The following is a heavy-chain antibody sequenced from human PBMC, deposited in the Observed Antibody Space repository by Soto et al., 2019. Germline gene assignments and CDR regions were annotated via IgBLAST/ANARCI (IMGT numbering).Heavy chain of an antibody. CDR2: MKPGNGDT. Sequence: QVRLVQSGAAVRKPGGSVRVSCKPSGYIFSDFYMHWVRQAPGQGLEWMGWMKPGNGDTNIAQKFQGRVTLTRDTAITTAYMDLTRLTFDDTAVYFCARGGAHCGNGVCLCHYGGQGTVLTVSS. J-gene: IGHJ4*02. CDR3: ARGGAHCGNGVCLCHY. V-gene: IGHV1-2*02. D-gene: IGHD2-8*01. CDR1: GYIFSDFY.